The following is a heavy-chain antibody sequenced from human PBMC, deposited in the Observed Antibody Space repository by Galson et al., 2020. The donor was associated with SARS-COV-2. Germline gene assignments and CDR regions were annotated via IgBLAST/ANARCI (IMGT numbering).Heavy chain of an antibody. CDR2: ISGSGDRT. V-gene: IGHV3-23*01. Sequence: GESLKISCTASGFTFSSSAMSWVRQAPGKGLEWVSTISGSGDRTYYADSVKGRFTISRDISKSTLFLQMNSLRAEDTAVYYCAQYIVSGRHLPYWGQGTLVTVSS. CDR3: AQYIVSGRHLPY. J-gene: IGHJ4*02. D-gene: IGHD2-21*01. CDR1: GFTFSSSA.